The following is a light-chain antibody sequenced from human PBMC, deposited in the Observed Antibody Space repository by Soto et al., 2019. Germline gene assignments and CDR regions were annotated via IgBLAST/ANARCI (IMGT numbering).Light chain of an antibody. V-gene: IGLV1-47*01. CDR3: TTWDDSLSGWV. Sequence: QSVLTQPPSASATPGQRVTISCSGRSSNIGNNFVYWYQHLPGTAPTLLIFRNYQRPSGVPDRFSGSKSGTSASLAISGLRSEDEADYYCTTWDDSLSGWVFGGGTKVTVL. J-gene: IGLJ3*02. CDR2: RNY. CDR1: SSNIGNNF.